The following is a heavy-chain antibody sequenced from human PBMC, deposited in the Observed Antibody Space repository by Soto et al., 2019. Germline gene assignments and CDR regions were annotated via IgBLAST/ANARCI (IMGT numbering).Heavy chain of an antibody. J-gene: IGHJ6*02. V-gene: IGHV1-69*01. CDR3: AGAGRPLKASQGYYYGMDV. Sequence: QVQLVQSGAEVKKPGSSVKVSCKASGGTFSSYAISWVRQAPGQGLEWMGGIIPIFGTANYAQKFQGRVTITAGESTSTAYMELSSLRSEDTAVYYCAGAGRPLKASQGYYYGMDVWGQGTTVTVSS. CDR2: IIPIFGTA. CDR1: GGTFSSYA.